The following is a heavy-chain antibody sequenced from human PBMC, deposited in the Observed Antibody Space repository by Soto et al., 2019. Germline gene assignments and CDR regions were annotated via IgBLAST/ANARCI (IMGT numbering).Heavy chain of an antibody. CDR3: ARIAATGRGWDV. CDR2: IKQDGSEE. Sequence: EVQLVESGGGLVQPGGSLRLSCVDSGFTFSSYWMSWVRQAPVKGLEWVGNIKQDGSEENYVDSLKGRFTSSRDNAKNSMYLQLNSLRAEDTAVYYCARIAATGRGWDVWGQGTTVVVSS. V-gene: IGHV3-7*01. CDR1: GFTFSSYW. J-gene: IGHJ6*02. D-gene: IGHD6-13*01.